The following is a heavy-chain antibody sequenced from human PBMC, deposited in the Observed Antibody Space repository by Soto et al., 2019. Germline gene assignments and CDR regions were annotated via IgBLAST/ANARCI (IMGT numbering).Heavy chain of an antibody. Sequence: SETLSLTCTVSGGSISSYYWSWIRQPPGKGLEWIGYIYYSGSTNYNPSLKSRVTIPVDTSKNQFSLKLSSVTAADTAVYYGARVRGCSGGSCQFAPNWFDPWGQGTLVTVSS. CDR3: ARVRGCSGGSCQFAPNWFDP. J-gene: IGHJ5*02. CDR1: GGSISSYY. V-gene: IGHV4-59*01. D-gene: IGHD2-15*01. CDR2: IYYSGST.